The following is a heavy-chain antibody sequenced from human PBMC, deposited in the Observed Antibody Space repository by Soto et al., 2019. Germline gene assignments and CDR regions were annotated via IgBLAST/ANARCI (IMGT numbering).Heavy chain of an antibody. Sequence: ASVKVSCKASGHTFTSYYMHWVRQAPGQGLEWMGIINPSGGSTSYAQKFQGRVTMTRDTSTSTVYMELSSLRSEDTAVYYCARGSGARTYYYDSSGPVDYWGQGTLVTVSS. D-gene: IGHD3-22*01. J-gene: IGHJ4*02. CDR2: INPSGGST. CDR1: GHTFTSYY. CDR3: ARGSGARTYYYDSSGPVDY. V-gene: IGHV1-46*01.